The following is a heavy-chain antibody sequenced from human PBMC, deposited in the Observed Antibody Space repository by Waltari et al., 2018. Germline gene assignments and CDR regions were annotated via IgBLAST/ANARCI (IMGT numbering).Heavy chain of an antibody. CDR1: GFTFSSYG. CDR3: AREPGIAAAGEGFDP. V-gene: IGHV3-33*08. D-gene: IGHD6-13*01. Sequence: QVQLVESGGGLVQPGRSLRLSWAASGFTFSSYGMPWGRQAPGKGLEWVAVIWYDGSNKYYADSVKGRFNISRDNSKNTLYLQMNSLRAEDTAVYYCAREPGIAAAGEGFDPWGQGTLVTVSS. J-gene: IGHJ5*02. CDR2: IWYDGSNK.